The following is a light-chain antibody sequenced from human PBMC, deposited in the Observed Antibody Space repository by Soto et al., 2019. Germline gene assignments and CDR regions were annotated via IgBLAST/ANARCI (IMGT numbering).Light chain of an antibody. J-gene: IGLJ1*01. V-gene: IGLV2-14*01. CDR3: SSYTSSSTPYV. Sequence: QSVLTQPASGSGSPGQSVTISCTGTSSEFGGYNYVSWYQQHPVKAPKLMIYDVTNRPSGVSDRFSGSKSGNTASLTISGLQAEDEADYYCSSYTSSSTPYVFGTGTKVTVL. CDR1: SSEFGGYNY. CDR2: DVT.